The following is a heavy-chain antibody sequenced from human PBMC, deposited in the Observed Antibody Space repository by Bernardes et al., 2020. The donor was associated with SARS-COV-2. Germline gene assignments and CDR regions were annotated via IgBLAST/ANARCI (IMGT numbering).Heavy chain of an antibody. CDR1: GGSISSSSYY. Sequence: SETLSLTCTVSGGSISSSSYYWGWIRQPPGKGLEWIGSIYYSGSTYYNPSLKSRVTISVDTSKNQSSLKLSSVTAADTAVYYCARDIVVVPAAIISGNWFDPWGQGTLVTVSS. D-gene: IGHD2-2*02. J-gene: IGHJ5*02. CDR3: ARDIVVVPAAIISGNWFDP. V-gene: IGHV4-39*07. CDR2: IYYSGST.